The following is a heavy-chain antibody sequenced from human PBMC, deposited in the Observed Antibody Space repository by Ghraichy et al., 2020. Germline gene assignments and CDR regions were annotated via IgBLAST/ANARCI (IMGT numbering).Heavy chain of an antibody. D-gene: IGHD3-16*01. V-gene: IGHV3-48*02. CDR1: GFTFSDYS. CDR3: ARDHLYAFDY. CDR2: INLFTSAT. J-gene: IGHJ4*02. Sequence: GGSLRLSCVASGFTFSDYSMNWVRQAPGKGLEWISYINLFTSATYYADSVKGRFTISRDSAKNSLYLQMNSLRDEDTAVYYCARDHLYAFDYWGQGALVTVSS.